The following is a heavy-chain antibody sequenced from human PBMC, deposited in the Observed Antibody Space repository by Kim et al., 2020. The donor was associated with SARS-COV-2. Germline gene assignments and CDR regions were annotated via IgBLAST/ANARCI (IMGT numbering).Heavy chain of an antibody. Sequence: QKFQARVTMTRDTSISTAYMELGRLRSDDTAVYYCARDGVAVAGMGWFDPWGQGTLVTVSS. V-gene: IGHV1-2*02. D-gene: IGHD6-19*01. J-gene: IGHJ5*02. CDR3: ARDGVAVAGMGWFDP.